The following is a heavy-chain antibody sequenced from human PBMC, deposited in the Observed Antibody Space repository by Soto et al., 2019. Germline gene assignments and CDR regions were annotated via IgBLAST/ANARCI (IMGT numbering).Heavy chain of an antibody. V-gene: IGHV1-46*01. Sequence: GASVKVSCKASGYTFTSYYMHWVRQAPGQGLEWMGIINPSGDSTSYAQKFQGRVTMTGDTSTSTVYMELSSLRSEDTAVYYCAIAVREDSSGGDAFDICGQGTMVTVSS. CDR2: INPSGDST. J-gene: IGHJ3*02. CDR3: AIAVREDSSGGDAFDI. CDR1: GYTFTSYY. D-gene: IGHD2-15*01.